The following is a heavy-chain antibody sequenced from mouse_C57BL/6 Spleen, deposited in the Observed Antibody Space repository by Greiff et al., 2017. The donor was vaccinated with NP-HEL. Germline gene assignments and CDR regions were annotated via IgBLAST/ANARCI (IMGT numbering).Heavy chain of an antibody. CDR1: GYTFTSYW. CDR2: IDPNSGGT. V-gene: IGHV1-72*01. J-gene: IGHJ2*01. CDR3: TRDSNYGYYDY. Sequence: VKLQQPGAELVKPGASVKLSCKASGYTFTSYWMHWVKQRPGRGLEWIGRIDPNSGGTKYNEKFKSKATLTVDKPSSTAYMHLSSLTSEDSAVYYCTRDSNYGYYDYWGKGTTLTVSS. D-gene: IGHD2-5*01.